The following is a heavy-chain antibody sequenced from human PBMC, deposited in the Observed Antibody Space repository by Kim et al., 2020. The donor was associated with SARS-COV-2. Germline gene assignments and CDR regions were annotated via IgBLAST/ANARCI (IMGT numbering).Heavy chain of an antibody. CDR2: IYYSGST. CDR1: GGSISSSSYY. V-gene: IGHV4-39*01. Sequence: SETLSLTCTVSGGSISSSSYYWGWIRQPPGKGLEWIGSIYYSGSTYYNPSLKSRVTISVDTSKNQFSLKLSSVTAADTAVYYCARGWGFGGASFDYWGQGTLVTVSS. J-gene: IGHJ4*02. D-gene: IGHD2-15*01. CDR3: ARGWGFGGASFDY.